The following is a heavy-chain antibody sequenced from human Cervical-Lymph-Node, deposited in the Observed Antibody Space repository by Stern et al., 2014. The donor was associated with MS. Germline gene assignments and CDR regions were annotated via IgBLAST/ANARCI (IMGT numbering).Heavy chain of an antibody. CDR2: IDGDDTT. V-gene: IGHV2-5*02. Sequence: QVTLRESGPSLVKPTETLTLTCKFSGFSLSSGAVAVAWIRQPPGKALEWRGLIDGDDTTSYRPSLRTRLTVSKDASRDHVVLVMPNMDPVDTATYYCARTGDPWFDSWGQGTLVTVSS. J-gene: IGHJ5*01. CDR3: ARTGDPWFDS. CDR1: GFSLSSGAVA. D-gene: IGHD1-1*01.